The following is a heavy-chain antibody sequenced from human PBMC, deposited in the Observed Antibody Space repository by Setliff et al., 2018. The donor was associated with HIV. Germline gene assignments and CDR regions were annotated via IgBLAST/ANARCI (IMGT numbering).Heavy chain of an antibody. CDR1: GFTFSRYW. J-gene: IGHJ4*02. D-gene: IGHD2-15*01. CDR2: ISSSGTTI. V-gene: IGHV3-11*04. CDR3: ARDLRSSHGSPNYFDY. Sequence: PGGSLRLSCAASGFTFSRYWMSWIRQSPGKGLEWISYISSSGTTIYYADSVKGRFTISRDNAKNSLYLEMNSLRAEETAVYYCARDLRSSHGSPNYFDYWGRGALVTVSS.